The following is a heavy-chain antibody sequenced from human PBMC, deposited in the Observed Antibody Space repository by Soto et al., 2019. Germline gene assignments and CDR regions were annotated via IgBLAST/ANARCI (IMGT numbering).Heavy chain of an antibody. CDR1: GDSVSSNIAA. J-gene: IGHJ6*02. CDR2: TYYMTRWYN. Sequence: SQTLSLTCDISGDSVSSNIAAWNWIMQSPSRDLEWLGRTYYMTRWYNDYAESVKSRITINPDTSKNHISLQLNFVTLVDTAVYYCVRDDVYCSTTWCPYYYYGMDVWGQGTTVTVSS. D-gene: IGHD2-2*01. V-gene: IGHV6-1*01. CDR3: VRDDVYCSTTWCPYYYYGMDV.